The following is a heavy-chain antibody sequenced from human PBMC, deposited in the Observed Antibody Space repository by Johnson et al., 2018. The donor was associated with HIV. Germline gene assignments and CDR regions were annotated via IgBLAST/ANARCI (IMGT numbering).Heavy chain of an antibody. J-gene: IGHJ3*02. CDR3: ARNLMQYNCNADAFDI. CDR2: ISYDGSNK. V-gene: IGHV3-30*04. D-gene: IGHD1-20*01. Sequence: QMLLVESGGGVVQPGRSLRLSCAASGFTFSSYAMHWVRQAPGKGLEWVAVISYDGSNKYYADSVKGRFTISRDNSKNTLYLQMNSLRAEDTAVYYCARNLMQYNCNADAFDIWGQGTMVTVSS. CDR1: GFTFSSYA.